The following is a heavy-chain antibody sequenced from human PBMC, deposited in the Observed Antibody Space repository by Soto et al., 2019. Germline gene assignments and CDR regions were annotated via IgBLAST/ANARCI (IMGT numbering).Heavy chain of an antibody. Sequence: QVQLQQWGAGLLKPSETLSLTCAVYGGSFSGYYWSWIRQPPGKGLEWIGEINHSGSTNYNPSLKSRVTISVDASKNQFSLKLSSVTAADTAVYYCARGSPITMVRGVLNDAFDIWGQGTMVTVSS. V-gene: IGHV4-34*01. CDR2: INHSGST. J-gene: IGHJ3*02. CDR3: ARGSPITMVRGVLNDAFDI. CDR1: GGSFSGYY. D-gene: IGHD3-10*01.